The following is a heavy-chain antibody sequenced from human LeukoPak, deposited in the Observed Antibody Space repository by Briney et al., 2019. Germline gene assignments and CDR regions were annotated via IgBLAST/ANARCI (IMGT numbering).Heavy chain of an antibody. J-gene: IGHJ4*02. CDR3: ARESSAGTVTTGADY. CDR2: INPSGGST. CDR1: GYTFTSYA. Sequence: ASVKVSCKASGYTFTSYAMHWVRQAPGQRLEWMGIINPSGGSTSYAQKFQGRVTMTRDMSTSTVYMELSSLRSEDTAVYYCARESSAGTVTTGADYWGQGTLVTVSS. V-gene: IGHV1-46*01. D-gene: IGHD4-17*01.